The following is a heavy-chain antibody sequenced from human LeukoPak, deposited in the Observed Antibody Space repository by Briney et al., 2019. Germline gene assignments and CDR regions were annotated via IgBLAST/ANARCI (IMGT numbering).Heavy chain of an antibody. CDR3: AKDLDIVVVSASSSGMDV. V-gene: IGHV3-30*18. J-gene: IGHJ6*02. D-gene: IGHD2-2*01. CDR1: GFTFSDYG. CDR2: ISFDGSNK. Sequence: LRLSCAASGFTFSDYGMHWVRQAPGKGLEWVAVISFDGSNKYYADSLKGRFAISRDNSKNTLYLQMNSLRPEDTAVYYCAKDLDIVVVSASSSGMDVWGQGTTVTVSS.